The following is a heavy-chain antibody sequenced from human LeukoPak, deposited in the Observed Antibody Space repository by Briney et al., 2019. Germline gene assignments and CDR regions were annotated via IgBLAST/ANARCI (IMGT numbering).Heavy chain of an antibody. CDR2: LFYSGST. CDR1: AGSISSHY. V-gene: IGHV4-59*11. Sequence: SETLSLTCTVSAGSISSHYWSWIRQPPGKGLEWIGYLFYSGSTNYNPSLKSRVTISVDTSKNQFSLRLSPVTAADTAVYYCARADCSGASCFDFDYWGQGTLVTVSS. J-gene: IGHJ4*02. D-gene: IGHD2-15*01. CDR3: ARADCSGASCFDFDY.